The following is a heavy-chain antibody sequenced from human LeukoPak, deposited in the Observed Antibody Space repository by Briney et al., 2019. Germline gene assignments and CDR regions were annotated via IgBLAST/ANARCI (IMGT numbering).Heavy chain of an antibody. D-gene: IGHD3-10*01. V-gene: IGHV4-38-2*02. CDR1: GYSISSGYY. Sequence: PSETLSLTCTVSGYSISSGYYWGWIRQPPGKGLEWIGSIYHSGSTYYNPSLKSRVTISVDTSKNQFSLKLSSVTAADTAVYYCARHPALDYYGSGSAFDYWGQGTLVTVSS. J-gene: IGHJ4*02. CDR2: IYHSGST. CDR3: ARHPALDYYGSGSAFDY.